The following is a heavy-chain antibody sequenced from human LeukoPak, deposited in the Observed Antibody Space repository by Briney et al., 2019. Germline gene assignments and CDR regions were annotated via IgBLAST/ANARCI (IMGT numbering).Heavy chain of an antibody. J-gene: IGHJ4*02. Sequence: SETLSLTCTVSGYSISSGYYWGWIRQPPGKGLEWIGSIYHSGSTYYNPSLKSRVTISVDTSKNQFSLKLSSVTAADTAVYFCARVRSSGWYENDYWGQGTLVTVSS. CDR3: ARVRSSGWYENDY. V-gene: IGHV4-38-2*02. CDR1: GYSISSGYY. D-gene: IGHD6-19*01. CDR2: IYHSGST.